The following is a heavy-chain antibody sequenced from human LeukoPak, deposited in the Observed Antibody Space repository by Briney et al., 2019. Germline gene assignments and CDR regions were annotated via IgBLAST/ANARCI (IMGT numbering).Heavy chain of an antibody. D-gene: IGHD2-15*01. Sequence: GGSLRLFCTSSGFTLSRFAMHWVRQAPGKGLEWLGHMSDDGSEKHYVDSVRGRFTISRDPSKNTLYLEMTSLRTEDTAVYYCAREADSGYYRTVDYWGQGTMVTVS. CDR1: GFTLSRFA. CDR3: AREADSGYYRTVDY. CDR2: MSDDGSEK. V-gene: IGHV3-30-3*01. J-gene: IGHJ4*02.